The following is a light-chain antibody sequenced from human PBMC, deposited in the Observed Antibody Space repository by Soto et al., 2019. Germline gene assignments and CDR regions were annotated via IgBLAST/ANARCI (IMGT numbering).Light chain of an antibody. CDR3: QHYNNRPWT. Sequence: EIVMTDSPATLSLSPVERAALFCRASQSISSILAWYQQKPGQAPRLLIYGAFTRATGIPARFSGSGSGTEFTLTISSLQSEDFAVYYCQHYNNRPWTFGQGTRLEIK. J-gene: IGKJ5*01. CDR1: QSISSI. V-gene: IGKV3-15*01. CDR2: GAF.